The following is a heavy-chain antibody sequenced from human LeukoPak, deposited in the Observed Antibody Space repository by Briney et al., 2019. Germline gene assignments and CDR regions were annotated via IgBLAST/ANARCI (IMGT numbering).Heavy chain of an antibody. CDR3: AREGITMGYYGMDV. Sequence: ASVKVSCKASGYTFTSYGISWVRQAPGQGLEWMGWISAYNGNTNYAQKLQDRVTMTTDTSTSTAYMELRSLRSDDTAVYYCAREGITMGYYGMDVWGQGTTVTVSS. CDR2: ISAYNGNT. V-gene: IGHV1-18*01. CDR1: GYTFTSYG. D-gene: IGHD3-10*01. J-gene: IGHJ6*02.